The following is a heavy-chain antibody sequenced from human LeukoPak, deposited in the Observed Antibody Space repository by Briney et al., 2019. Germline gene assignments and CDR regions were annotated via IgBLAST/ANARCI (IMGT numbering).Heavy chain of an antibody. J-gene: IGHJ3*02. Sequence: PGGSLRLSCAASGFTVSSNYMSWVRQAPGKGLEWVSVIYSGGSTYYAGSVKGRFTISRDNSKNTLYLQMNSLRAEDTAVYYCARDRRYFDWLPERYDAFDIWGQGTMVTVSS. V-gene: IGHV3-53*01. D-gene: IGHD3-9*01. CDR3: ARDRRYFDWLPERYDAFDI. CDR1: GFTVSSNY. CDR2: IYSGGST.